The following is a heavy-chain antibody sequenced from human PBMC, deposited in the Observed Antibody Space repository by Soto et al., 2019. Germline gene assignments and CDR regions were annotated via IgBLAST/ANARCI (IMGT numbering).Heavy chain of an antibody. CDR1: GGSISSGGYY. CDR3: ARVRVEMATAGFDY. J-gene: IGHJ4*02. CDR2: IYYSGST. D-gene: IGHD5-12*01. V-gene: IGHV4-31*03. Sequence: PSETLSLTCTVSGGSISSGGYYWSWIRQHPGKGLEWIGYIYYSGSTYYNPSLKSRVTISVDTSKNQFSLKLSSVTAADTAVYYCARVRVEMATAGFDYWGQGPLVTVSS.